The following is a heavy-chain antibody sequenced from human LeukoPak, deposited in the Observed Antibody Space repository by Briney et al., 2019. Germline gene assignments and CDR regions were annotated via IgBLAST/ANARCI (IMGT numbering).Heavy chain of an antibody. CDR3: AADLPGGAMFDP. CDR2: IVVGSGNT. J-gene: IGHJ5*02. V-gene: IGHV1-58*02. Sequence: ASVKVSCKASGFTFISSTIQWVRQARGQRLEWMGRIVVGSGNTHYAQNFQERVTITRDMSTSTAYMELSSLRSEDAAVYYCAADLPGGAMFDPWGQGTLVTVSS. CDR1: GFTFISST. D-gene: IGHD3-16*01.